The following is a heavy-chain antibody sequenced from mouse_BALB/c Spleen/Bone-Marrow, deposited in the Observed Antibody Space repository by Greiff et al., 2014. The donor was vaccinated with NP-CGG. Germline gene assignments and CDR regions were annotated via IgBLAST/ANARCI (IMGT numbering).Heavy chain of an antibody. CDR1: GYKFTDYE. Sequence: QVQLQQSGAELVRPGASVTLSCKASGYKFTDYEMHWVKQTPVHGLEWIGSIDPETGGTAYNQNFKGKATLTADRSSTTAYMELRSLTSEDSAVYYCTREGIYFGYVVPMDYWGQGTSVTVSS. CDR2: IDPETGGT. D-gene: IGHD2-2*01. J-gene: IGHJ4*01. CDR3: TREGIYFGYVVPMDY. V-gene: IGHV1-15*01.